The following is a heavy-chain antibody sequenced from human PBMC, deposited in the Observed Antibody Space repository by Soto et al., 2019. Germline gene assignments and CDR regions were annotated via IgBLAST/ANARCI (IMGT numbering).Heavy chain of an antibody. J-gene: IGHJ4*02. CDR2: RYYSEST. Sequence: SETLSLTCAVSGCSITTGGYYWSWIRQLPGKGLEWIGHRYYSESTYYNPSLKSRVSISLDTSKNQFFLKLSFVTAADTAMYSCARTKCSGGSCSSWYLDYWGQGTPVTVSS. CDR3: ARTKCSGGSCSSWYLDY. D-gene: IGHD2-15*01. V-gene: IGHV4-31*11. CDR1: GCSITTGGYY.